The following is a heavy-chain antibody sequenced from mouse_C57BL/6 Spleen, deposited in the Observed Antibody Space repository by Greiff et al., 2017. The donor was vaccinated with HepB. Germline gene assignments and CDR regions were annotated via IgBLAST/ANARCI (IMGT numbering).Heavy chain of an antibody. CDR1: GFTFSSYA. CDR3: ARDGSVGYFDV. CDR2: ISDGGSYT. V-gene: IGHV5-4*01. J-gene: IGHJ1*03. Sequence: EVQLVESGGGLVKPGGSLKLSCAASGFTFSSYAMSWVRQTPEKRLEWVATISDGGSYTYYPDNVKGRFTISRDNAKNNLYLQMSHLKSEDTAMYYCARDGSVGYFDVWGTGTTVTVSS.